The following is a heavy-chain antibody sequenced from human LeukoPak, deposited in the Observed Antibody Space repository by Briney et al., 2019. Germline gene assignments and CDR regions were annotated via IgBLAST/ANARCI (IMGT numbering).Heavy chain of an antibody. Sequence: GGSLRLSCAASGFTFSSYGMHWVRHPHGKWLEWVAFIRYDGSNKYYADSVKGRLTISRDNSKNTLYLQMNSLRAEDTAVSYCAKDGGTRAITFVGVIVPPLAFDYWGQGTLVTVSS. V-gene: IGHV3-30*02. J-gene: IGHJ4*02. CDR3: AKDGGTRAITFVGVIVPPLAFDY. D-gene: IGHD3-16*02. CDR2: IRYDGSNK. CDR1: GFTFSSYG.